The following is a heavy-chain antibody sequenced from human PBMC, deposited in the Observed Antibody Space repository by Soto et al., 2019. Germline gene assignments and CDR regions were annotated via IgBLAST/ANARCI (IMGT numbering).Heavy chain of an antibody. CDR1: GGPVSSYA. D-gene: IGHD3-22*01. CDR3: ASPYQGAYASSGSSSFDY. Sequence: SCKASGGPVSSYAISWWRQTPGQGLEWMGGIIPIFGTANYAQKFQGRVTITADKSTSTADMELSSLRSEDTAVYYCASPYQGAYASSGSSSFDYWGQGTLVTACS. CDR2: IIPIFGTA. J-gene: IGHJ4*02. V-gene: IGHV1-69*06.